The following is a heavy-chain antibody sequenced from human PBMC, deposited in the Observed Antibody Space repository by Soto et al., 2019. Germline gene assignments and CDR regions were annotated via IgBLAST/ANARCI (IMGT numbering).Heavy chain of an antibody. CDR3: AREGINNYNEYYFDS. J-gene: IGHJ4*02. CDR1: GFTFSSYS. V-gene: IGHV3-21*01. D-gene: IGHD4-4*01. CDR2: ISGSGNYT. Sequence: GGSLRLSCAASGFTFSSYSMNWVRQAPGKGLEWVSSISGSGNYTHYADFLRGRFTISRDNAKTSLYLQMNSLRAVATAVYYCAREGINNYNEYYFDSWGQGTVVTVSS.